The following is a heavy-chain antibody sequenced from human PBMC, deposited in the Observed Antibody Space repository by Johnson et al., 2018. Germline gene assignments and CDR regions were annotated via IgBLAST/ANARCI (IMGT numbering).Heavy chain of an antibody. D-gene: IGHD3-10*01. V-gene: IGHV3-23*01. CDR1: GFTFRTY. CDR3: AKDRVFITNYYYVVMDV. J-gene: IGHJ6*02. Sequence: VQLQESGGDLVQPGGSLRLSCAASGFTFRTYVSWVRQAPGLGLEWVSTISDSGQHTFYEDSVKGRFTISRDTSKSTLYLRMNSLRAEVTAVYYCAKDRVFITNYYYVVMDVWGQGTTVTVSS. CDR2: ISDSGQHT.